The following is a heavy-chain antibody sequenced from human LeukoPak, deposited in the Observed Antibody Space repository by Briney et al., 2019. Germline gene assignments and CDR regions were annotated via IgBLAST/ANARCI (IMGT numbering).Heavy chain of an antibody. CDR2: ISSSSTSI. CDR3: ARDLRGYSGDNAFDY. CDR1: GFTFSRYS. D-gene: IGHD5-12*01. Sequence: PGGSLRLSCAASGFTFSRYSMNWVRQAPRKGLEWVSYISSSSTSIYYADSLKGRFTVSRDNAKNSLFLQMNSLRAEDTAVYYCARDLRGYSGDNAFDYWGQGTLVTVSS. J-gene: IGHJ4*02. V-gene: IGHV3-21*01.